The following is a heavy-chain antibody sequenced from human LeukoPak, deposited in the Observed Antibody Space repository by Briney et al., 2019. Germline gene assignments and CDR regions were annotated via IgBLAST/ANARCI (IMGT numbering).Heavy chain of an antibody. D-gene: IGHD3-10*01. V-gene: IGHV4-39*07. J-gene: IGHJ5*02. Sequence: SETLSLTCTVSGGSISSTSDYWGWIRQLPGKGLEWIGSIYYSGITYYNPSLKSRVAISVDTSKNQFSLKLISVTAADTAVYYCARGGRNYYGTGSYKTRFDPWGQGTLVTVSS. CDR1: GGSISSTSDY. CDR2: IYYSGIT. CDR3: ARGGRNYYGTGSYKTRFDP.